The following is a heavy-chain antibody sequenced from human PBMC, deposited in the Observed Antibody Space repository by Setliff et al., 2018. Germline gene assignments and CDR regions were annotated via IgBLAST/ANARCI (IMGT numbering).Heavy chain of an antibody. D-gene: IGHD6-19*01. CDR1: GGTFSSYA. Sequence: SVKVSCKASGGTFSSYAISWVRQAPGQGLEWMGRIIPIFGTANYAQKFQGRVTTTADKSTSTAYMGLSSLRSEDTAVYYCARDPWQWLTTFTSAEYFQHWGQGTLVTVSS. J-gene: IGHJ1*01. CDR3: ARDPWQWLTTFTSAEYFQH. CDR2: IIPIFGTA. V-gene: IGHV1-69*06.